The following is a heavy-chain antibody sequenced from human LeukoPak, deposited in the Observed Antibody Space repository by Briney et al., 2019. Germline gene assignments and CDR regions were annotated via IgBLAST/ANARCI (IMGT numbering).Heavy chain of an antibody. V-gene: IGHV3-20*04. CDR1: GFTFDDYG. D-gene: IGHD5-18*01. J-gene: IGHJ4*02. CDR3: ARGRGYSYGDTFDY. CDR2: INWNGGST. Sequence: SPGGSLRLSCAASGFTFDDYGMSWVRQAPGKGLEWVSGINWNGGSTGYADSVEGRFTISRDNAKNSLYVQMNGLRAEDTALYYCARGRGYSYGDTFDYWGQGTLVTVSS.